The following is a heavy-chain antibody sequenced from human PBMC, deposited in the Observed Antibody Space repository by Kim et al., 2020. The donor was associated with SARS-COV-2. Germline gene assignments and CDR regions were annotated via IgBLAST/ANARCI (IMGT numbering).Heavy chain of an antibody. CDR3: ARDTPLGELVDY. Sequence: GGSLRLSCAASGFTFSSYAMHWVRQAPGKGLEWVAVISYDGSNKYYADSVKGRFTISRDNSNNTLYLQMNSLRAEDTAVYYCARDTPLGELVDYWGQGTLVTVSS. V-gene: IGHV3-30-3*01. J-gene: IGHJ4*02. CDR2: ISYDGSNK. D-gene: IGHD1-26*01. CDR1: GFTFSSYA.